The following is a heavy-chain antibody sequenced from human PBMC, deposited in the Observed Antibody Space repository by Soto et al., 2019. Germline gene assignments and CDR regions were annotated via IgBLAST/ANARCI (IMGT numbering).Heavy chain of an antibody. CDR1: GGSISSSSYY. CDR3: ARLLRYDSSGYPLYYFDY. Sequence: PSETLSLTCTVSGGSISSSSYYWGWIRQPPGKGLEWIGSIYYSGSTYYNPSLKSRVTISVDTSKNQFSLKLSSVTAADTAVYYCARLLRYDSSGYPLYYFDYWGQGTLVTVSS. J-gene: IGHJ4*02. D-gene: IGHD3-22*01. CDR2: IYYSGST. V-gene: IGHV4-39*01.